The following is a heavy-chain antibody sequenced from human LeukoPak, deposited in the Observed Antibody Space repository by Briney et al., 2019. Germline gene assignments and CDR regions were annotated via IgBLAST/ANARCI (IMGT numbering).Heavy chain of an antibody. V-gene: IGHV1-2*02. CDR3: ARELYNRRFRAAQGY. D-gene: IGHD6-6*01. Sequence: GASVKVSCKASGGTFSSYAISWVRQAPGQGLEWMGWINPNSGGTNYAQKFQGRVTMTRDTSISTAYMELSRLRSDDTAVYYCARELYNRRFRAAQGYWGQGTLVTVSS. CDR1: GGTFSSYA. CDR2: INPNSGGT. J-gene: IGHJ4*02.